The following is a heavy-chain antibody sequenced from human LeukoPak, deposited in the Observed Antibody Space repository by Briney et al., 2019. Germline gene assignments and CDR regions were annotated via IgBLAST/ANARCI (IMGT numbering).Heavy chain of an antibody. CDR3: ARAPAATGTIDY. CDR1: GGSFSGNY. CDR2: INHSGST. D-gene: IGHD6-13*01. J-gene: IGHJ4*02. V-gene: IGHV4-34*01. Sequence: SETLSLTCAVYGGSFSGNYWTWIRQPPGKGLEWIGEINHSGSTNYNPSLKSRVTISVATSKNHFSLKLRSVTAADTAVYYCARAPAATGTIDYWGQGTLVTVSS.